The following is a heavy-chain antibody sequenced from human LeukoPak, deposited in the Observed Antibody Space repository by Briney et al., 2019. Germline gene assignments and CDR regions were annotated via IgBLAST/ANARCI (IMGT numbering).Heavy chain of an antibody. Sequence: SETLSLTCAVYGGSFSGYYWSWIRQPPGKGLEWIGEIKHSGSTNYNPSLKSRVTISVDTSKNQFSLKLSSVTAADTAVYYCARVAAAGRVLDYWGQGTLVTVSS. CDR2: IKHSGST. J-gene: IGHJ4*02. CDR1: GGSFSGYY. V-gene: IGHV4-34*01. CDR3: ARVAAAGRVLDY. D-gene: IGHD6-13*01.